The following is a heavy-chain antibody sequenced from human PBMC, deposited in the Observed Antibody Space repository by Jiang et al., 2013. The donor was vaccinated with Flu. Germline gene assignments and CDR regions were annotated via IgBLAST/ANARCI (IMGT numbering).Heavy chain of an antibody. J-gene: IGHJ4*02. Sequence: GAEVKKPGSSVKVSCKASGGTFSSYAISWVRQAPGQGLEWMGGIIPIFGTANYAQKFQGRVTITADKSTSTAYMELSSLRSEDTAVYYCAGYCSGGSCFRRYFDYWGQGTLVTVSS. CDR3: AGYCSGGSCFRRYFDY. CDR1: GGTFSSYA. CDR2: IIPIFGTA. V-gene: IGHV1-69*06. D-gene: IGHD2-15*01.